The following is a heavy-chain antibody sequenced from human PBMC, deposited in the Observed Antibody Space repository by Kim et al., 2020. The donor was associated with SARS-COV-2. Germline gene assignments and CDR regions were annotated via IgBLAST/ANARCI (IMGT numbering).Heavy chain of an antibody. CDR1: GGSISSSNW. CDR3: ARLDMITFGGVILN. Sequence: SETLSLTCAVSGGSISSSNWWSWVRQPPGKGLEWIGEIYHSGSSNLNPSLKSRVTISVDKSKNQFSLNLSSVTAADTAVYYCARLDMITFGGVILNWGQGTLGTVSS. D-gene: IGHD3-16*01. J-gene: IGHJ4*02. CDR2: IYHSGSS. V-gene: IGHV4-4*02.